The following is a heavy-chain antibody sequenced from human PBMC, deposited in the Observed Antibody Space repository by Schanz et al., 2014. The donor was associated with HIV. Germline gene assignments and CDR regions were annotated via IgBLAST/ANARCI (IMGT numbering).Heavy chain of an antibody. CDR2: ISYDGSNK. Sequence: VQLVESGGGLVKPGGSLRLSCATSGFTLSSFTMNWVRQAPGKGLEWVAIISYDGSNKDYADSVKGRFTISRDKSKSTLYLQMNSLRAEDTAFYYCVRDESQRTGYPTMFDFWGQGTLVTVSS. V-gene: IGHV3-30*03. CDR3: VRDESQRTGYPTMFDF. J-gene: IGHJ4*02. D-gene: IGHD3-9*01. CDR1: GFTLSSFT.